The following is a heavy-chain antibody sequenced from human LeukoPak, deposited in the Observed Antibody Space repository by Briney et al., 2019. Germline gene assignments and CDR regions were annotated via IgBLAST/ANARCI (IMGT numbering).Heavy chain of an antibody. CDR3: ARESMWLVRGVITSRYYFDY. J-gene: IGHJ4*02. Sequence: ASVKVSCTASGYTFTGYYMHWVRQAPGQGHEWMGWINPNSGGTNYAQKFQGRVTMTRDTSISTAYMELSRLRSDDTAVYYCARESMWLVRGVITSRYYFDYWGQGTLVTVSS. CDR1: GYTFTGYY. CDR2: INPNSGGT. D-gene: IGHD3-10*01. V-gene: IGHV1-2*02.